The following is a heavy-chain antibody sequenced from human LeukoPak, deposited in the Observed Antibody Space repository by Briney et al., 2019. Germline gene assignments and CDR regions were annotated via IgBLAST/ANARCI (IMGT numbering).Heavy chain of an antibody. V-gene: IGHV4-38-2*01. D-gene: IGHD3-3*01. Sequence: SETLSLTCGVSGYSISSGDYWGCIRQVPAMGLEWFRSIYRSGSTYYSMPLKSRLTISVDKSKNQFSLQVNSVTAADTAVYYCTREQVNSGYYLDMDVWGKETMVTVFS. J-gene: IGHJ6*03. CDR3: TREQVNSGYYLDMDV. CDR2: IYRSGST. CDR1: GYSISSGDY.